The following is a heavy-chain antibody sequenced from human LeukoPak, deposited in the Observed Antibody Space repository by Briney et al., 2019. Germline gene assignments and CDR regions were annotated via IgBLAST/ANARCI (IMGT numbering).Heavy chain of an antibody. D-gene: IGHD3-22*01. Sequence: GASVKVSCKASGYTFTSYDINWVRQATGQGLEWMGWMNPNSGNTGYAQKFQGRVTMTRNTSISTAYMELSSLRSEDTAVYYCARDKLSGYYDSSGHYATFDYWGQGTLVTVSS. CDR3: ARDKLSGYYDSSGHYATFDY. CDR2: MNPNSGNT. CDR1: GYTFTSYD. J-gene: IGHJ4*02. V-gene: IGHV1-8*01.